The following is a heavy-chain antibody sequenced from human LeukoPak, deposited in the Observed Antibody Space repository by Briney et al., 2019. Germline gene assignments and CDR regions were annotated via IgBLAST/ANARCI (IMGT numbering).Heavy chain of an antibody. Sequence: GGSLRLSCAASGFTFSSYWMSWVRQALGKGLEWVANIKQDGSEKYYVDSVKGRFTISRDNAKNSLYLQMNSLRAEDTAVYYCAARYSSSWYVPYYYMDVWGKGTTVTVSS. J-gene: IGHJ6*03. CDR2: IKQDGSEK. V-gene: IGHV3-7*01. CDR3: AARYSSSWYVPYYYMDV. D-gene: IGHD6-13*01. CDR1: GFTFSSYW.